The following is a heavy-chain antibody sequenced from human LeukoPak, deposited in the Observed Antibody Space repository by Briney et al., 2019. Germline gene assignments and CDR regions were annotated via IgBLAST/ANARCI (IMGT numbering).Heavy chain of an antibody. V-gene: IGHV3-21*01. Sequence: GGSLRLSCAASGFTFSTSSMHWVRQAPGRGPEWVSSISSGSTSIHYVDSVKGRFTISRDNAKNSLYLQMYSLGAEDTAVYYCARRARDAFHLWGQGTMVTVSS. CDR1: GFTFSTSS. D-gene: IGHD4/OR15-4a*01. CDR3: ARRARDAFHL. CDR2: ISSGSTSI. J-gene: IGHJ3*01.